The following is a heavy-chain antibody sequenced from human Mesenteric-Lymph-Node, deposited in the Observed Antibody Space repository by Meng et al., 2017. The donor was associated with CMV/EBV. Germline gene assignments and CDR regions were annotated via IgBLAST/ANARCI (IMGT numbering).Heavy chain of an antibody. CDR1: GFTFSRCW. D-gene: IGHD3-3*01. CDR2: INHDGSEK. CDR3: ARAGGIYDSPDV. J-gene: IGHJ6*02. Sequence: GESLKISCAASGFTFSRCWMSWVRQAPGKGLEWVANINHDGSEKYYVDSVKGRFTISRDNAKNSLYLQMNSLRAEDTAVYYCARAGGIYDSPDVWGQGTTVTVSS. V-gene: IGHV3-7*01.